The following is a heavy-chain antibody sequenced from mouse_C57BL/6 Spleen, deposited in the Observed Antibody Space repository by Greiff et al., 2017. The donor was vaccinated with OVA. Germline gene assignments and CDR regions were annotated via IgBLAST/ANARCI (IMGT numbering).Heavy chain of an antibody. CDR1: GFTFSDYG. D-gene: IGHD1-1*01. CDR2: ISSGSSTI. J-gene: IGHJ1*03. Sequence: EVQLVESGGGLVKPGGSLKLSCAASGFTFSDYGMHWVRQAPEKGLEWVAYISSGSSTIYYADTVKGRFTISRDNAKNTLFLQMTSLRSEDTAMYYCARGVYYYGSRGGYFDVWGTGTTVTVSS. V-gene: IGHV5-17*01. CDR3: ARGVYYYGSRGGYFDV.